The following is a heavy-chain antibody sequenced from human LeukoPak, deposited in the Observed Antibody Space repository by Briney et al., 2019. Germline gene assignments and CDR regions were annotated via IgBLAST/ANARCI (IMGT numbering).Heavy chain of an antibody. D-gene: IGHD6-13*01. CDR1: GGSISTSSYY. Sequence: PSETLSLTCTVSGGSISTSSYYWAWIRQPAGKGLEWIGRIYSSGSTNYNPSLKSRLTMSVDTSKNQFSLTLSSVSAADTAVYYCARKEASSRSFDFWGQGTLVTVSS. CDR2: IYSSGST. CDR3: ARKEASSRSFDF. J-gene: IGHJ4*02. V-gene: IGHV4-61*02.